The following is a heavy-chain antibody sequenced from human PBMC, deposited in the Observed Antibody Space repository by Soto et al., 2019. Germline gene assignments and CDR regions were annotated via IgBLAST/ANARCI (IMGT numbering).Heavy chain of an antibody. J-gene: IGHJ4*02. V-gene: IGHV3-23*01. CDR3: AKARDQQWVRLPFDY. Sequence: EVQLLESGGGLVQPGGSLRLSCVGSGFFFSSYTMTWVRQAPGKGLEWVSSFSATSENTYYADSVRGRFTIPRDKSKNTLFLQMNSLTAEDTAMYYCAKARDQQWVRLPFDYWGQGILVIVSS. CDR2: FSATSENT. CDR1: GFFFSSYT. D-gene: IGHD6-19*01.